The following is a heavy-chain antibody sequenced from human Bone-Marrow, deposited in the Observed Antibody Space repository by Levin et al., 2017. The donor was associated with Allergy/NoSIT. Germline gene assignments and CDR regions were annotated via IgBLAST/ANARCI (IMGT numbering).Heavy chain of an antibody. CDR3: ARLGWGSTSFDV. CDR1: GNTLSEPS. D-gene: IGHD6-19*01. V-gene: IGHV1-24*01. J-gene: IGHJ3*01. CDR2: FDPKDGQT. Sequence: AGESLKISCQVSGNTLSEPSMHWVRQAPGKGLEWMGGFDPKDGQTNSAQKFQGRVTLTEDTSTDTAYMELSSLTSEDTAVYYCARLGWGSTSFDVWGQGTMVTVSS.